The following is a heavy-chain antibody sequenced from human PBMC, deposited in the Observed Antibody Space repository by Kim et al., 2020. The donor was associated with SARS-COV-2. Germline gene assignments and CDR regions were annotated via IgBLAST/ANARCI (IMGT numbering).Heavy chain of an antibody. D-gene: IGHD2-2*01. V-gene: IGHV3-23*01. Sequence: STYYADSVKGRFTMSRDNSKNTLYLQMNSLRVEDTAVYYCAKILSSATGYWGQGTLVTVSS. J-gene: IGHJ4*02. CDR3: AKILSSATGY. CDR2: ST.